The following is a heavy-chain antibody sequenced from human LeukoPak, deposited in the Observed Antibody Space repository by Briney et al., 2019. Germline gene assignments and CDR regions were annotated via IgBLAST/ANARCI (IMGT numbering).Heavy chain of an antibody. Sequence: GGPLRLFCAASGFSVSTYEMNWVRQAPGKGLECVSYISSSGTTIFYADSVEGRFTISRDNAKNSLYLEMDSLRVEDTAVYYCARGRPEVFGSGTYLNDWGQGTLVTVSS. V-gene: IGHV3-48*03. CDR3: ARGRPEVFGSGTYLND. J-gene: IGHJ4*02. D-gene: IGHD3-10*01. CDR2: ISSSGTTI. CDR1: GFSVSTYE.